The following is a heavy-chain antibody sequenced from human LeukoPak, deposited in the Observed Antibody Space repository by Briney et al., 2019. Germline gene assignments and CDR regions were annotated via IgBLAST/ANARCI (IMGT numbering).Heavy chain of an antibody. V-gene: IGHV4-38-2*01. CDR3: AGSTSRESGDY. Sequence: SETLSLTCAVSGYSISSGYYWGWIRQPPGKGLEWIGSIYHTGSIYYNPSLKSRVTISVDTSKNQFSLRLSSVTAADTAVYYCAGSTSRESGDYWGQGTLVTVSS. D-gene: IGHD2-2*01. CDR1: GYSISSGYY. CDR2: IYHTGSI. J-gene: IGHJ4*02.